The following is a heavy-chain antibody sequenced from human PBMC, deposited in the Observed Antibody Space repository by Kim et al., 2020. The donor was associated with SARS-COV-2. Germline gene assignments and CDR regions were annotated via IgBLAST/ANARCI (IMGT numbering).Heavy chain of an antibody. V-gene: IGHV1-18*01. CDR2: ISAYNGNT. CDR3: ARDTGIVVVPAAKKGRRYYGMDV. Sequence: ASVKVSCKASGYTFTSYGISWVRQAPGQGLEWMGWISAYNGNTNYAQKLQGRVTMTTDTSTSTAYMELRSLRSDDTAVYYCARDTGIVVVPAAKKGRRYYGMDVWGQGTTVTISS. CDR1: GYTFTSYG. J-gene: IGHJ6*02. D-gene: IGHD2-2*01.